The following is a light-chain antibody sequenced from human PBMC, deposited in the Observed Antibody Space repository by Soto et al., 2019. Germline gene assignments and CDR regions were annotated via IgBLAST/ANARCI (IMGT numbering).Light chain of an antibody. CDR1: SSNIGSNI. J-gene: IGLJ2*01. Sequence: QSVLTQPPSACGTPGQRVTISCSGGSSNIGSNIVNWYHQLPGTAPKLLIYSNSLRPSGVPDRFSGSTSGTSASLAISGLLSEDEGDYYCATWDASLNGVVFGGGTKLTVL. CDR3: ATWDASLNGVV. V-gene: IGLV1-44*01. CDR2: SNS.